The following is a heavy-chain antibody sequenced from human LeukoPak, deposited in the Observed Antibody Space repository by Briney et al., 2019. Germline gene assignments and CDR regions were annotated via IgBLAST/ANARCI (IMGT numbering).Heavy chain of an antibody. J-gene: IGHJ5*02. D-gene: IGHD6-13*01. CDR3: ARGPWAAAHNWFDP. CDR1: GFTVGSNY. CDR2: IYSGGST. V-gene: IGHV3-53*01. Sequence: GGSLRLSCVASGFTVGSNYMSWVGQAPGRGLGGVSVIYSGGSTYYADSVKGRFTISRDNSKNTLYLQMNSLRAEDTAVYYCARGPWAAAHNWFDPWGQGTLVTVSS.